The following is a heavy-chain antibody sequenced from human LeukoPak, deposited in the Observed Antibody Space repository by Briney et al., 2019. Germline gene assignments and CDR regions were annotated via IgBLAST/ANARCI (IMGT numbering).Heavy chain of an antibody. J-gene: IGHJ3*02. CDR2: ISSNGDTT. D-gene: IGHD1/OR15-1a*01. V-gene: IGHV3-64D*06. CDR1: GFTFSNYY. CDR3: VKDRSLRTSRLNDAFDI. Sequence: PGGSLRLSCSASGFTFSNYYMHWVRQAPGKGLEYVSMISSNGDTTYYADSVKGGFTIFGDNSKDTLYLQMSSLTAEDTAVYYCVKDRSLRTSRLNDAFDIWGQGTMVTVSS.